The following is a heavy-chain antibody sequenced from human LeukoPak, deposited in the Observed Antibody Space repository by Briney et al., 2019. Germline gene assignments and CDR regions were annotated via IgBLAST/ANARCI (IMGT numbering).Heavy chain of an antibody. CDR2: ISFDGSNA. CDR1: GFTFSSYG. V-gene: IGHV3-33*01. CDR3: ARGDSGYEYYFDY. D-gene: IGHD5-12*01. Sequence: GGSLRLSCAASGFTFSSYGMIWVRQAPGKGLEWVAVISFDGSNAFYADSVKGRFTISRDNSKNTLYVQLNSLRSEDTAVYYCARGDSGYEYYFDYWGQGTLVTASS. J-gene: IGHJ4*02.